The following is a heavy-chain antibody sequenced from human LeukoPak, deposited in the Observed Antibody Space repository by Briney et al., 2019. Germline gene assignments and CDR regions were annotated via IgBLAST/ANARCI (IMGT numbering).Heavy chain of an antibody. CDR1: GGSISSSSYY. Sequence: SETLSLTCAVSGGSISSSSYYWSWIRQPAGKGLEWIGRIYTSGSTNYNPSLKSRVTMSVDTSKNQFSLKLSSVTAADTAVYYCARDFTVTTYDYWGQGTLVTVSS. CDR3: ARDFTVTTYDY. CDR2: IYTSGST. D-gene: IGHD4-11*01. J-gene: IGHJ4*02. V-gene: IGHV4-61*02.